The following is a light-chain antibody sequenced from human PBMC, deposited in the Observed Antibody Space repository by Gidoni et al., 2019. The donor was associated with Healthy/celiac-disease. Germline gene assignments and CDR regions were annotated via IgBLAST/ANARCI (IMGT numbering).Light chain of an antibody. J-gene: IGKJ4*01. CDR1: QSVSSY. CDR2: DAA. CDR3: QQRSNWPPGLT. V-gene: IGKV3-11*01. Sequence: EIVFTPSPATLSLSPGERATLSCRASQSVSSYLAWYQQKPGQEPRLLIYDAANRATGIPARFSGSGAGTDCTLTISSREPEDVAVYYCQQRSNWPPGLTFXGXTKVEIK.